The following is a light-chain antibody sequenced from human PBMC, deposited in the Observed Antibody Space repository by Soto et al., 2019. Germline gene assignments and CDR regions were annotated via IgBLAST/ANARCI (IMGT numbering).Light chain of an antibody. J-gene: IGKJ2*01. V-gene: IGKV3-20*01. CDR1: QGIGDT. CDR2: GAS. Sequence: EVVMTQSPATLSVSPAEGVTLSCRASQGIGDTLAWYQHKPGQTHRLLIYGASSRATGIPDRFSGSGSGTDFTLTISRLEPEDFAVYYCQQYGSSTYTFGQGTKVDIK. CDR3: QQYGSSTYT.